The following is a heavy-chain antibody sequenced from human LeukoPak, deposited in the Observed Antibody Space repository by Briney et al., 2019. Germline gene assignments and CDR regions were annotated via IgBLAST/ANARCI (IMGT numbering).Heavy chain of an antibody. CDR1: GFTFDRHW. D-gene: IGHD6-13*01. Sequence: GGSLRLSCAASGFTFDRHWMTWVRQAPGKGLEWVANIREDASGEYYVDSVKGRFTISRDNAKNSLYLQMNSLRAEDTAVYYCAKARSIAAADFDYWGQGTLVTVSS. CDR3: AKARSIAAADFDY. CDR2: IREDASGE. J-gene: IGHJ4*02. V-gene: IGHV3-7*03.